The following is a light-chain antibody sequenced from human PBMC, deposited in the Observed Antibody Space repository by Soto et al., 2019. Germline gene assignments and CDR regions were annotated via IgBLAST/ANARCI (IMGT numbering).Light chain of an antibody. CDR1: SGDIGNNDY. J-gene: IGLJ2*01. V-gene: IGLV2-14*01. CDR3: GSYTANTTPL. Sequence: QSALTQPASVSGSPGQSITISCTGTSGDIGNNDYVSWYQHHPGKAPKLLIYEVSTRPSGISDRFSGSKSGNTASLTISGLQTVDEAVYFCGSYTANTTPLFGGGSKLTVL. CDR2: EVS.